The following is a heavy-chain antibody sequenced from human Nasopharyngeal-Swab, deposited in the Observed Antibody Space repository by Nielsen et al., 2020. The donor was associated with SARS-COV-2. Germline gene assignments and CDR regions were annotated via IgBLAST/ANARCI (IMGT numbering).Heavy chain of an antibody. CDR3: ARDHGQAAGSWDY. V-gene: IGHV4-39*07. D-gene: IGHD6-13*01. Sequence: WIRQPPGKGLEWIGSIYYSGSTYYNPSLKSRVTISVDTSKNQFSLKLSSVTAADTAVYYCARDHGQAAGSWDYWGQGTRVTVSS. J-gene: IGHJ4*02. CDR2: IYYSGST.